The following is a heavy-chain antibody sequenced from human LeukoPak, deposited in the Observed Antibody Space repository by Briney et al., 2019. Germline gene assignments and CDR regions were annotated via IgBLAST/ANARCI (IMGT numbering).Heavy chain of an antibody. CDR3: AKDGSGIVGATNWFDP. CDR1: GFTFSSYA. Sequence: GGSLRLSCAASGFTFSSYAMSWVRQAPGKGLEWVSAISGNGGSTYYADSVKGRFTISRDNSKNTLYLQMNSLRAEDTAVYYCAKDGSGIVGATNWFDPWGQGTLVTVSS. V-gene: IGHV3-23*01. J-gene: IGHJ5*02. D-gene: IGHD1-26*01. CDR2: ISGNGGST.